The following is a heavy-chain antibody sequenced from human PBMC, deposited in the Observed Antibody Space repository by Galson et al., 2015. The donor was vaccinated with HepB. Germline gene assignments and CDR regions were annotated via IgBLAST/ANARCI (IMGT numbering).Heavy chain of an antibody. D-gene: IGHD2-2*02. CDR1: GFTFDTYW. Sequence: SLRLSCAASGFTFDTYWMTWVRQSPGKGLQWVANIKYDGSEKYYMDSVRGRFTISRDNAKNSLYLQMNSLRADDAAVYYCARDFICSRTSCYKHFFDYWGQGTLVTVSS. V-gene: IGHV3-7*03. J-gene: IGHJ4*02. CDR2: IKYDGSEK. CDR3: ARDFICSRTSCYKHFFDY.